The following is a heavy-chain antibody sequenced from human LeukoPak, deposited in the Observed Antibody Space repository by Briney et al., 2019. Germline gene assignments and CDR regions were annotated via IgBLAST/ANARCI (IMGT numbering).Heavy chain of an antibody. CDR3: MAESSSPWEGY. D-gene: IGHD6-6*01. V-gene: IGHV3-11*04. J-gene: IGHJ4*02. Sequence: GGSLRLSCAASGFTLSDYYMSWIRQAPGKGLEWISYISSSGSNIYYADSVKGRFTMSRDNAKGSLYPQMNSLRAEDTAVYYCMAESSSPWEGYWGQGTLVTVSS. CDR1: GFTLSDYY. CDR2: ISSSGSNI.